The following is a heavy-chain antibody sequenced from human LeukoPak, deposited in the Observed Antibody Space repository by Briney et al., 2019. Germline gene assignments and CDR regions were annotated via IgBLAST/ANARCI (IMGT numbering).Heavy chain of an antibody. CDR3: ARSAFVVGSSSGWYLGY. D-gene: IGHD6-19*01. Sequence: ASVKVSCKASGYTFTGYYMHWVRQAPGQGLEWMGWINPNSGGTNYAQKFQGRVTMTRDTSISTAYMELSRPRSDDTAVYYCARSAFVVGSSSGWYLGYWGQGTLVTVSS. V-gene: IGHV1-2*02. CDR2: INPNSGGT. CDR1: GYTFTGYY. J-gene: IGHJ4*02.